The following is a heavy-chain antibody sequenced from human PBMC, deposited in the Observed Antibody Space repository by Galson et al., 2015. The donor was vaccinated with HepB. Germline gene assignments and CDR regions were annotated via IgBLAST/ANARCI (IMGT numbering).Heavy chain of an antibody. CDR1: GFTFSNYK. CDR3: ARDLRDFHFWSSSYYFDY. J-gene: IGHJ4*02. D-gene: IGHD3-3*02. Sequence: SLRLSCAASGFTFSNYKMNWVRQAPGKGLEWVSYISSTSSTIYYADSVKGRFTISRDNAKNSLYLQMNSLRDEDTAVYYCARDLRDFHFWSSSYYFDYRGQGTLVTVSS. V-gene: IGHV3-48*02. CDR2: ISSTSSTI.